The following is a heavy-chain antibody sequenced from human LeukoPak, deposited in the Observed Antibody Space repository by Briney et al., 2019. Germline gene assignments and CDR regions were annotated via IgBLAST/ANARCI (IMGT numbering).Heavy chain of an antibody. CDR2: ISSSSSTI. CDR3: SREASEAFDI. CDR1: GFTFSSYS. Sequence: GGSLRLSCAASGFTFSSYSMNWVHQAPGKGLEWVSYISSSSSTIYYADSVKGRFTVSKDNFKDTLYLHMNGLRPEDSAVYYCSREASEAFDIWGQGSMVTVSS. V-gene: IGHV3-48*01. J-gene: IGHJ3*02.